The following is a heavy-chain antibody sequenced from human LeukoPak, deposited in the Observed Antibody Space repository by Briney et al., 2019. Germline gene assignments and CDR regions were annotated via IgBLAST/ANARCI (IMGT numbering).Heavy chain of an antibody. D-gene: IGHD5-24*01. V-gene: IGHV3-21*01. CDR1: GFSFTSAW. CDR3: ARGDGYRG. J-gene: IGHJ4*02. CDR2: ISSSSSYI. Sequence: PGGSLRLSCAASGFSFTSAWMSWVRQAPGKGLEWVSSISSSSSYIYYADSVKGRFTISRDNAKNSLYLQMNSLRAEDTAVYYCARGDGYRGWGQGTLVTVSS.